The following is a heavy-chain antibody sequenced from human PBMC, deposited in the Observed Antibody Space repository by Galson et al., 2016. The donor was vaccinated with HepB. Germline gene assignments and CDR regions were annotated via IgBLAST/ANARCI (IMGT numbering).Heavy chain of an antibody. J-gene: IGHJ4*02. D-gene: IGHD5-12*01. V-gene: IGHV4-61*01. CDR3: ARVTLFGGYGESGSPFDS. Sequence: SETLSLTCTVSGGSVSSGSYSWNWIRQPPGKRLEWIGNIYYSGNTNYNSSLKSRVTISVDTSKNQFSLKLSSVTATDTAVYYCARVTLFGGYGESGSPFDSWGQGTLVTVSS. CDR2: IYYSGNT. CDR1: GGSVSSGSYS.